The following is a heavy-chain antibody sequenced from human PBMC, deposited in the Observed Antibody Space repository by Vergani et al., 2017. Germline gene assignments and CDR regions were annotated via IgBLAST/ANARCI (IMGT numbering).Heavy chain of an antibody. CDR2: IIPIVGTA. Sequence: QVQMVQSGAEVKKPGSSVKVSCKASGGTFSSYAISWVRPAPGQGREWMGGIIPIVGTANYAQKFQGRVTIAADASTSTAYMELSSLRSEDTAVYYCARDFLLGAAPHISDDYWGQGTLVTVSS. CDR1: GGTFSSYA. D-gene: IGHD6-19*01. V-gene: IGHV1-69*01. J-gene: IGHJ4*02. CDR3: ARDFLLGAAPHISDDY.